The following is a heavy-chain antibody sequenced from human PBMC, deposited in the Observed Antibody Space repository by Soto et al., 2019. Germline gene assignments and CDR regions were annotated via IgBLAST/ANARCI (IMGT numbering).Heavy chain of an antibody. Sequence: EVQLVESGGGLVQPGGSLRLSCEASGFNFNSYTINWVRQAPGKRLEWLSSISSSGYIFSTDSVRGRFTISRDNAKNSVYLQINSLRAEDTAVYFCARDCSGGSCYPGMDVWGQGTTVTVSS. J-gene: IGHJ6*02. D-gene: IGHD2-15*01. CDR3: ARDCSGGSCYPGMDV. V-gene: IGHV3-21*02. CDR1: GFNFNSYT. CDR2: ISSSGYI.